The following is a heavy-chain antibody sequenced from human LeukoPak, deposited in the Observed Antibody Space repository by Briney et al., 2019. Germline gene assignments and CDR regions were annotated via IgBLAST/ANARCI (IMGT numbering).Heavy chain of an antibody. D-gene: IGHD4-17*01. CDR1: GFTFSSYW. J-gene: IGHJ5*02. CDR2: IKQDGSEK. CDR3: ARDLGDDYGDYSGWFDP. V-gene: IGHV3-7*01. Sequence: PGGSLRLSCAASGFTFSSYWMSWVRQAPGKGLEWVANIKQDGSEKYYVDSVKGRFTISRDNAKNSLYLQMNSLRAEDTAVYYCARDLGDDYGDYSGWFDPWGQGTLVTVSS.